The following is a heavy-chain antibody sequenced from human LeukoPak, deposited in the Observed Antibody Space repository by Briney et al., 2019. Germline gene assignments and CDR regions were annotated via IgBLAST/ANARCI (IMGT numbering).Heavy chain of an antibody. CDR3: AKDLVPGYFDY. D-gene: IGHD6-6*01. J-gene: IGHJ4*02. Sequence: GGSLRLSCAASGFTFDDYAMHWVRQAPGKGLEWVSGISWNSGSIGYADSVKGRFTISRDNSKNTLYLQMNSLRAEDTAVYYCAKDLVPGYFDYWGQGTLVTVSS. CDR1: GFTFDDYA. V-gene: IGHV3-9*01. CDR2: ISWNSGSI.